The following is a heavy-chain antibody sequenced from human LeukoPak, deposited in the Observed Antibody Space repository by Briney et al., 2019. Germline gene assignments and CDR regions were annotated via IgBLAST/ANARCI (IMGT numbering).Heavy chain of an antibody. Sequence: GGSLRLSCAASGFTFSSYAMSWVRQAPGKGLEWVSAISGSGGSTYYADSVKGRFTVSRDSSTNTLFLQMNSLRDEDTAVYYCARGTSHDYVWGTFRPYWGQGTLVTVSS. CDR2: ISGSGGST. CDR3: ARGTSHDYVWGTFRPY. D-gene: IGHD3-16*02. J-gene: IGHJ4*02. CDR1: GFTFSSYA. V-gene: IGHV3-23*01.